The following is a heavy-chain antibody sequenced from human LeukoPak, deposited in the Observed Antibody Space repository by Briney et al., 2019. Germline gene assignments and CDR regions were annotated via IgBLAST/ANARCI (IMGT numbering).Heavy chain of an antibody. CDR1: GFTFRDHY. CDR3: VRETTEGAKDY. D-gene: IGHD1-14*01. V-gene: IGHV3-11*05. J-gene: IGHJ4*02. Sequence: SGGSLRLSCAASGFTFRDHYMGWVRQAPGQGLAWVSYISSSSHYTNYVVSVRGRFTISRDNVKDSLYLQMNSLRVDDTAIYYCVRETTEGAKDYWGQGTQVTVSS. CDR2: ISSSSHYT.